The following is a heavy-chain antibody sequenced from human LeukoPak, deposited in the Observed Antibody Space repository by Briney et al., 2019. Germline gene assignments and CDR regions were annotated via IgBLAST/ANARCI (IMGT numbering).Heavy chain of an antibody. CDR2: LYSGGST. Sequence: GGSLRLSCAASVFTVSTNYMTWVRQAPGKGQEWVSVLYSGGSTYYADSVTGRFTISRDNSKNTLYLQMNSLRVEDTAMYYCARGEPVSWGQGTLVTVSS. J-gene: IGHJ5*02. V-gene: IGHV3-53*01. CDR3: ARGEPVS. CDR1: VFTVSTNY.